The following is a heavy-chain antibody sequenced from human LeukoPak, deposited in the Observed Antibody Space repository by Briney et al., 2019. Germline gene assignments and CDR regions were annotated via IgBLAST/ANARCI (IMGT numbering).Heavy chain of an antibody. V-gene: IGHV1-8*01. CDR1: GYTFTSYD. J-gene: IGHJ5*02. CDR2: MNPNSGNT. CDR3: ARARSPSSGYLLRDHNWFDP. D-gene: IGHD3-22*01. Sequence: AASVKVSCKASGYTFTSYDINWVRQATGQGLEWMGWMNPNSGNTGYAQKFQGRVTMTRDTSTSTVYMELSSLRSEDTAVYYCARARSPSSGYLLRDHNWFDPWGQGTLVTVSS.